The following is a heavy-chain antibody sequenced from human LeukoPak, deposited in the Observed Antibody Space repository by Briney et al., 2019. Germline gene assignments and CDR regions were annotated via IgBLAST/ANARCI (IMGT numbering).Heavy chain of an antibody. Sequence: ASVKVSCKASGYTFTSYGISWVRQAPGQGLEWMGWISAYNGNTNYAQKLQGRVTMTTDTSTSTAYMELRSLRSDDTAVYYCARAGGWGVIFFSYYYYMDVWGKGTTVTVSS. D-gene: IGHD3-16*02. CDR1: GYTFTSYG. J-gene: IGHJ6*03. V-gene: IGHV1-18*01. CDR3: ARAGGWGVIFFSYYYYMDV. CDR2: ISAYNGNT.